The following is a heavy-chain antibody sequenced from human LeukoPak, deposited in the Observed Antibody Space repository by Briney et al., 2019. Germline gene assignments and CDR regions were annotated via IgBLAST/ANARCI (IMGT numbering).Heavy chain of an antibody. CDR3: AKAGDSSGWYDPLDY. CDR2: IWYDGSNK. Sequence: GRSLRLSCAASGFTFSSYGMHWVRQAPGKGLEWVAVIWYDGSNKYYADSVKGRFTISRDNSKNTLYLQMNSLRAEDTAVYYCAKAGDSSGWYDPLDYWGQRTLVTVSS. CDR1: GFTFSSYG. D-gene: IGHD6-19*01. V-gene: IGHV3-33*06. J-gene: IGHJ4*02.